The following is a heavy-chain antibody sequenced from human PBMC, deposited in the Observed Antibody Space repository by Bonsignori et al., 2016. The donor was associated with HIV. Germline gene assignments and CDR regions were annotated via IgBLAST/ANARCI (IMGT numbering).Heavy chain of an antibody. D-gene: IGHD1-1*01. CDR3: ARGVLERHKTRFLY. J-gene: IGHJ4*02. CDR2: IIPILGIA. V-gene: IGHV1-69*10. Sequence: WVRQAPGQGLEWMGGIIPILGIANYAQKFQGRVTITADESTNTAYMELSSLRSEDTAVYYCARGVLERHKTRFLYWGQGTLVTVSS.